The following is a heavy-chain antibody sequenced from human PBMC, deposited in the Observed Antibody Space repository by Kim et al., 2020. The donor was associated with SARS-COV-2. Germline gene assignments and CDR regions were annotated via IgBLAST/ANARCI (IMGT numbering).Heavy chain of an antibody. CDR3: AKDKNWNYGSYFDY. V-gene: IGHV3-30*18. J-gene: IGHJ4*02. D-gene: IGHD1-7*01. CDR2: ISYDGSNK. CDR1: GFTFSSYG. Sequence: GGSLRLSCAASGFTFSSYGMHWVRQAPGKGLEWVAVISYDGSNKYYADSVKGRFTISRDNSKNTLYLQMNSLRAEDTAVYYCAKDKNWNYGSYFDYWGQGTLVTVSS.